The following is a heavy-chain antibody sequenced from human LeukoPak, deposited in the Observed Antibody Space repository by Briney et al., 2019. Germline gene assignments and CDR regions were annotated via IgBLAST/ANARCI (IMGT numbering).Heavy chain of an antibody. J-gene: IGHJ4*02. V-gene: IGHV3-13*05. Sequence: GGSLRLSCAASRFTFSSYDMHWVRQATGKGLEWVSAIGTAGDPYYPGSVKGRFTISRENAKNSLYLQMNSLRAGDTAVYYCARGEYYGSGSYYLFDYWGQGTLVTVSS. D-gene: IGHD3-10*01. CDR3: ARGEYYGSGSYYLFDY. CDR2: IGTAGDP. CDR1: RFTFSSYD.